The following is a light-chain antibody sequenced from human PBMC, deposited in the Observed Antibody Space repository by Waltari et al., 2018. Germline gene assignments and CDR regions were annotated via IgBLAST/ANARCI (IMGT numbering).Light chain of an antibody. Sequence: IVLTQSPATLSLSPGERATLSCRASQSFSSYLAWYQQKPGQAPRLLIYDASSRATGIPARFSGSGSGTDFTLTISTLEPEDFAVYYCQQRSNWITFGQGTRLEIK. J-gene: IGKJ5*01. V-gene: IGKV3-11*01. CDR3: QQRSNWIT. CDR2: DAS. CDR1: QSFSSY.